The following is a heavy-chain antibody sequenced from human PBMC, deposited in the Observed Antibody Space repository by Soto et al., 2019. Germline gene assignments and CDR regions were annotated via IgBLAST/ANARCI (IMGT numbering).Heavy chain of an antibody. CDR3: ARRITMVRGPYYYYGMDV. V-gene: IGHV3-48*02. CDR1: GFTFSSHG. J-gene: IGHJ6*02. Sequence: HPGGSLRLSCDASGFTFSSHGMTWVRQAPGKGLEWVAFISSTSSTKNYADSVKGRFTISRDNTKSSLYLQMSSLRDEDTAVYYCARRITMVRGPYYYYGMDVWGQGTTVTVSS. CDR2: ISSTSSTK. D-gene: IGHD3-10*01.